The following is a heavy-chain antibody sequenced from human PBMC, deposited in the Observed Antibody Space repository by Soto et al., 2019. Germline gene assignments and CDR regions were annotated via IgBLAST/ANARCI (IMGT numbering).Heavy chain of an antibody. CDR2: ISGSGGST. CDR1: GFTFSSYA. J-gene: IGHJ6*02. D-gene: IGHD5-12*01. V-gene: IGHV3-23*01. CDR3: AKRLYSGYDYPPYYYYGMDV. Sequence: GESLKISCAASGFTFSSYAMSWVRQAPGKGLEWVSAISGSGGSTYYADSVKGRFTISRDNSKNTLYLQMNSLRAEDTAVYYCAKRLYSGYDYPPYYYYGMDVWGQGTTVTVSS.